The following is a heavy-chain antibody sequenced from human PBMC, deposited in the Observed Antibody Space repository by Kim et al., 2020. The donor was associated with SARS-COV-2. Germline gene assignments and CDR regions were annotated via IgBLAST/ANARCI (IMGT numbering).Heavy chain of an antibody. Sequence: SETLSLTCTVSGGSISSSSYYWGWIRQPPGKGLEWIGSIYYSGSTYYNPSLKSRVTISVDTSKNQFSLKLSSVTAADTAVYYCARVQKYSSGWYAGTPSGMDVWGQGTTVTVSS. CDR1: GGSISSSSYY. J-gene: IGHJ6*02. CDR3: ARVQKYSSGWYAGTPSGMDV. CDR2: IYYSGST. V-gene: IGHV4-39*07. D-gene: IGHD6-19*01.